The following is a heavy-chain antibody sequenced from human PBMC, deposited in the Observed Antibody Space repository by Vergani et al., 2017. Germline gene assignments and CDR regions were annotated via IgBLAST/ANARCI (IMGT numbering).Heavy chain of an antibody. V-gene: IGHV3-21*06. J-gene: IGHJ4*02. CDR2: IGSSSIYI. CDR3: ARDRPGQPPFYDYIWGSYRSEGY. CDR1: GFTFSSYT. D-gene: IGHD3-16*02. Sequence: VQLQESGPGLVKPGGSLRLSCAASGFTFSSYTMNWVRQAPGKGLEWVSSIGSSSIYIYYADSVKGRFTISRDNAKNSMYLQMNSLRAEDTAVYYCARDRPGQPPFYDYIWGSYRSEGYWGQGTLVTVSS.